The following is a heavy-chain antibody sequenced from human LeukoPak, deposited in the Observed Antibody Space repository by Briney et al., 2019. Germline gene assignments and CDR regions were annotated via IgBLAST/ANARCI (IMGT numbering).Heavy chain of an antibody. J-gene: IGHJ4*02. CDR1: GFTFTSYW. D-gene: IGHD1-26*01. Sequence: GGSLRLSCAASGFTFTSYWMHWVRQAPGKGLVWVSHISSDGTTTACADSMKGRFTISRDNAKSTLYLQINSLRDEDTAVYYCVRDRYGSYDYWGQGALVTVSS. V-gene: IGHV3-74*01. CDR2: ISSDGTTT. CDR3: VRDRYGSYDY.